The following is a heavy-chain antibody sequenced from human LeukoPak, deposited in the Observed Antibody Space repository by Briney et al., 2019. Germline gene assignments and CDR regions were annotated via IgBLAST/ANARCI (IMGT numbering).Heavy chain of an antibody. V-gene: IGHV4-59*08. Sequence: PSETLSLTCTVSGVSITSDYWSWVRQPPGKGLEWIGYTYYTGKANYNPSLKSRLTMSVDTFRNQFSLKLRSVTAADTGVYYCARHGAFNALNLWGRGTHVTVSS. D-gene: IGHD3-16*01. CDR1: GVSITSDY. CDR2: TYYTGKA. CDR3: ARHGAFNALNL. J-gene: IGHJ4*02.